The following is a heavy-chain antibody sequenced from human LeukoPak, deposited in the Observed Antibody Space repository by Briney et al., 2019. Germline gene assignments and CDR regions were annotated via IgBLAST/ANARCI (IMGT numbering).Heavy chain of an antibody. CDR1: GYTFTSNG. V-gene: IGHV1-18*01. Sequence: ASVKVSCKASGYTFTSNGISWVRQAPGQGLEWMGWISAYNGNTNYAQKLQGRVTMTTDTSTSTAYMELRSLRSDDTAVYYCARDFGIAAAGTGDYWGQGTLVTVSS. J-gene: IGHJ4*02. CDR3: ARDFGIAAAGTGDY. D-gene: IGHD6-13*01. CDR2: ISAYNGNT.